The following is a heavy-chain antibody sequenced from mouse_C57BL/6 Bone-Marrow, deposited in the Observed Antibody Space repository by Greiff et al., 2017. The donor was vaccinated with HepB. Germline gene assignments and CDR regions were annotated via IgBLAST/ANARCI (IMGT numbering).Heavy chain of an antibody. CDR2: ISYDGSN. J-gene: IGHJ1*03. D-gene: IGHD2-4*01. V-gene: IGHV3-6*01. CDR3: ARGGYDYDRYFDV. CDR1: GYSITSGYY. Sequence: ESGPGLVKPSQSLSLTCSVTGYSITSGYYWNWIRQFPGNKLEWMGYISYDGSNNYNPSLKNRISITLDTSKNQFFLKLNSVTTEDTATYYCARGGYDYDRYFDVWGTGTTVTVSS.